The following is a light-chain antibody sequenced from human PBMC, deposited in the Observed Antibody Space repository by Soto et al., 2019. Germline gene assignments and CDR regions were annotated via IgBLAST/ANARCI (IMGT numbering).Light chain of an antibody. J-gene: IGLJ2*01. CDR2: DVS. CDR3: SSYGGNNNVV. Sequence: QSALTQPRSVSGSPGQSVTISCTGTSADIGGYDFVSWYQQDPGKAPKLMIYDVSKRPSGVPDRFSGSKSGNTASLTVSGLQAEDESDYYCSSYGGNNNVVFGGGTKLTVL. CDR1: SADIGGYDF. V-gene: IGLV2-11*01.